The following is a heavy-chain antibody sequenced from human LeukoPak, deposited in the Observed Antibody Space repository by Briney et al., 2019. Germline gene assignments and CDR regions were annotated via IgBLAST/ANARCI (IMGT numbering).Heavy chain of an antibody. CDR3: ARRTVATTGVDY. J-gene: IGHJ4*02. V-gene: IGHV4-39*01. Sequence: SETLSLTCTVSGASISSRSYYWDWIRQPSGKGLDWIGSIYFSGSTYYNPSLNSRVTISVDTSKNQFSLKLISVTAADTAVYYCARRTVATTGVDYWGQGSLVTVSS. CDR2: IYFSGST. D-gene: IGHD5-12*01. CDR1: GASISSRSYY.